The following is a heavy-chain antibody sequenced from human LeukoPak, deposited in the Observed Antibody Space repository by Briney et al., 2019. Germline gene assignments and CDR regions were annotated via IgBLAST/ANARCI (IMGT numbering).Heavy chain of an antibody. CDR3: ARGTYGSSWQLEHFDY. CDR2: IYSSGST. CDR1: GGSIINYY. Sequence: SETLSLTCTVSGGSIINYYWSWIRQPPGKGLEWIGYIYSSGSTNYNPSLKSRVTISVDTSKNQFSLKLSSLTAADTAVYYCARGTYGSSWQLEHFDYWGQGTLVTVSS. V-gene: IGHV4-59*01. D-gene: IGHD6-13*01. J-gene: IGHJ4*02.